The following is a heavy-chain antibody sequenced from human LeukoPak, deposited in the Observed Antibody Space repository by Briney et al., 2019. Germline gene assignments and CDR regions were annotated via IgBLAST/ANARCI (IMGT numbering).Heavy chain of an antibody. J-gene: IGHJ5*02. V-gene: IGHV3-48*03. CDR1: GFTFSSYE. Sequence: GGSLRLSCAASGFTFSSYEMNWVRQAPGKGLEWVSYISSSGSAIYYADSVKGRFTISRDNAKNSLYLQMNSLRAEDTAVYYCATVHRQLFDPWGQGTLVTVSS. CDR3: ATVHRQLFDP. D-gene: IGHD6-13*01. CDR2: ISSSGSAI.